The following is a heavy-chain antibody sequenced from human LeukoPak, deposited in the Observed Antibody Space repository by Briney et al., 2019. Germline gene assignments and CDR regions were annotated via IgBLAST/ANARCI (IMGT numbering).Heavy chain of an antibody. CDR1: GGSISSYY. Sequence: PSETLSLTCTVSGGSISSYYWSWIRQPPGKGLEWIGYIYYSGSTNYNPSLKSRVTISVDTSKNQFSLKLSSVTAADTAVYYCARGILGAYFDYWGQGTLVTVSS. V-gene: IGHV4-59*01. J-gene: IGHJ4*02. D-gene: IGHD3-16*01. CDR2: IYYSGST. CDR3: ARGILGAYFDY.